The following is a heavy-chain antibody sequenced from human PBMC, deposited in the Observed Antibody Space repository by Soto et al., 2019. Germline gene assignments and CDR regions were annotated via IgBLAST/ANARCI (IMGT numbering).Heavy chain of an antibody. CDR3: SGEAWGMRYFDD. CDR1: EYTFTDYF. V-gene: IGHV1-46*03. J-gene: IGHJ4*02. CDR2: INLGGTTT. Sequence: QVQLVQSGAEVKKPGASVKLSCQASEYTFTDYFIHWVRQAPGQGLEWMGLINLGGTTTTYAQKLQGRLTIIRDSSTRTAYMELSSMRSEDTAVYYCSGEAWGMRYFDDGGQGTLLSVSS. D-gene: IGHD3-16*01.